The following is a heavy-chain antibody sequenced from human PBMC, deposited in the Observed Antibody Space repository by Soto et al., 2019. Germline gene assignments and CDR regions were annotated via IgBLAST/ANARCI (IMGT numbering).Heavy chain of an antibody. CDR3: ARGPDKVAGFLYYYYYMDV. D-gene: IGHD5-12*01. Sequence: GASVKVSCKASGYTFTSYDINWVRQATGQGLEWMGWMNPNSGNTGYAQKFQGRVTMTRNTSISTAYMELSSLRSEDTAVYYCARGPDKVAGFLYYYYYMDVWGEGTTVTVSS. CDR2: MNPNSGNT. CDR1: GYTFTSYD. V-gene: IGHV1-8*01. J-gene: IGHJ6*03.